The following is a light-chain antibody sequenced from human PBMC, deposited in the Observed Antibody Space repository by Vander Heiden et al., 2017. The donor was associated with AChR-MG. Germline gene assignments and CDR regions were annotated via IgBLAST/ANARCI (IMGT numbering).Light chain of an antibody. Sequence: QSALTQPPSASGTPGQRVTIPCSGSYSNIGSHTVNWYQQLPGTAPNFLIYSDNQRPSGVPDRFSGSKSGTSASLAISGLQSEDEADYYCATWDDSLNARVFGGGTKLTVL. V-gene: IGLV1-44*01. J-gene: IGLJ3*02. CDR1: YSNIGSHT. CDR2: SDN. CDR3: ATWDDSLNARV.